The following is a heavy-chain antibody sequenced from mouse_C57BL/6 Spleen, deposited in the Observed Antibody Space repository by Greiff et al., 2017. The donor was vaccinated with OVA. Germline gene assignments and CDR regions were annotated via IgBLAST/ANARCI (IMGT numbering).Heavy chain of an antibody. V-gene: IGHV8-8*01. D-gene: IGHD6-1*01. Sequence: QVQLKESGPGILQPSQTLRLTCSFSGFSLSTFGMGVGWIRQPSGKGLEWLAHNWWDDDKYYNPALKSRPPISEDTSKNQVFLKITNVDTADTAIYYCARVTNQHFDYWGQGTTLTVSS. CDR1: GFSLSTFGMG. CDR2: NWWDDDK. J-gene: IGHJ2*01. CDR3: ARVTNQHFDY.